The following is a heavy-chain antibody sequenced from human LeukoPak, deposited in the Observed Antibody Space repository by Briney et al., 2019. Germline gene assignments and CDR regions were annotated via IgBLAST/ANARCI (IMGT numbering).Heavy chain of an antibody. V-gene: IGHV5-51*01. CDR1: GYSFTSYW. CDR3: ARPEASSGSYYEAFDI. J-gene: IGHJ3*02. Sequence: GESLKISCKGSGYSFTSYWIGWVRQMPGKGLEWMGIIYPGDSDTRYSPSFQGQVTISADKSISTAYLQWSSLKASDTAMYYCARPEASSGSYYEAFDIWGQGTMVTVSS. CDR2: IYPGDSDT. D-gene: IGHD1-26*01.